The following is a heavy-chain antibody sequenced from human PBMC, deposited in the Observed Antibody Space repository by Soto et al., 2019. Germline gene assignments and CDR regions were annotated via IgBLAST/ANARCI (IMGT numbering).Heavy chain of an antibody. J-gene: IGHJ4*02. CDR2: IFPLFGTT. CDR3: ARTKDTAMVNRFDY. D-gene: IGHD5-18*01. CDR1: GGTFSSYA. Sequence: SVKVSCKASGGTFSSYAIDWVRQAPGQGLEWMGGIFPLFGTTNYAQKLQGRVKLTADESTRTAYMELSTLTSEDTAVYYCARTKDTAMVNRFDYWGQGTLVTVSS. V-gene: IGHV1-69*13.